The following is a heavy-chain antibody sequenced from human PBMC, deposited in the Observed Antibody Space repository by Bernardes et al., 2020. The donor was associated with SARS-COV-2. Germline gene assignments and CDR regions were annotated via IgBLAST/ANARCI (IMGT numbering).Heavy chain of an antibody. V-gene: IGHV1-2*02. D-gene: IGHD3-10*01. J-gene: IGHJ6*02. CDR3: ARDRVLLWFGESHYYVMDV. CDR1: GYTFTGYY. Sequence: ASVKVSCKASGYTFTGYYMHWVRQAPGQGLEWMGWINPNSGGTNYAKKFQGRVTMTRDTSISTAYMELSRLRSDDTAVYYCARDRVLLWFGESHYYVMDVWGQGTTVTVSS. CDR2: INPNSGGT.